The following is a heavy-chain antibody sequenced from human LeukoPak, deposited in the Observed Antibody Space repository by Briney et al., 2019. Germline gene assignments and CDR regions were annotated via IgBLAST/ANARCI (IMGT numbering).Heavy chain of an antibody. D-gene: IGHD4/OR15-4a*01. CDR1: GFTVSSNY. CDR3: AKGLLTIDY. V-gene: IGHV3-53*01. Sequence: PGGSLRLSCAASGFTVSSNYMTWVRQAPGKGLEWVSTIAYAGTFYADSVKGRFTISRDNSKNTLYLQMNTLRAEDTATYYCAKGLLTIDYWGQGTRVTVSS. CDR2: IAYAGT. J-gene: IGHJ4*02.